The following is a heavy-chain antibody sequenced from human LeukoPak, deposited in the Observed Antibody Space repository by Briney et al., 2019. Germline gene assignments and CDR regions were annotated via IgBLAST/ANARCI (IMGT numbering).Heavy chain of an antibody. CDR2: IGGSGGST. D-gene: IGHD2-15*01. Sequence: TGGSLRLSCAASGFTFSSYAMSWVRQAPGKGLEWVSAIGGSGGSTYYADSVKGRFTISRDNSKNTLYLQMNSLRAEDTAVYYCAKDVFAAAATPGWYFDLWGRGTLVTVSS. CDR3: AKDVFAAAATPGWYFDL. CDR1: GFTFSSYA. V-gene: IGHV3-23*01. J-gene: IGHJ2*01.